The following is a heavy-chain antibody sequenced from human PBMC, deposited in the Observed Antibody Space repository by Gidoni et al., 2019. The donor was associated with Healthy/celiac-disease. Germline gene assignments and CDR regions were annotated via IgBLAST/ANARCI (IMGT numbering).Heavy chain of an antibody. CDR2: IYSSGST. Sequence: QVQLQESGPGLVTPSQTLSLPCTVSGGSIRSGGYYWSWIRQHPGKGLEWIGYIYSSGSTYYNPSLKSRVTISVDTSKNQFSLKLSSVTAADTAVYYCARGRAYAAGWFDPWGQGTLVTVSS. J-gene: IGHJ5*02. D-gene: IGHD2-2*01. V-gene: IGHV4-31*03. CDR1: GGSIRSGGYY. CDR3: ARGRAYAAGWFDP.